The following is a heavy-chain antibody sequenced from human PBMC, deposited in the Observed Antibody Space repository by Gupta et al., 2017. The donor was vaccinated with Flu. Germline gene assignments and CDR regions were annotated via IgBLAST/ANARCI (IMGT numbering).Heavy chain of an antibody. CDR1: GFTFRIYW. CDR3: VRNRGWQQFDY. J-gene: IGHJ4*02. CDR2: IAADGSVK. Sequence: EVQLVESGGGLVQPGGSLRLSCAVFGFTFRIYWMDWVRQAPGKGLEWVANIAADGSVKNYADSVKDRFTISRDDAKNSLYLQMNSLRAEDTAVYYCVRNRGWQQFDYWGQGALVTVSS. V-gene: IGHV3-7*01. D-gene: IGHD5-24*01.